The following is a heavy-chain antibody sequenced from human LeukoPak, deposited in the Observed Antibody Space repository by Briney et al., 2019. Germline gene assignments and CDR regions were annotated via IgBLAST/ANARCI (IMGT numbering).Heavy chain of an antibody. V-gene: IGHV3-30*02. CDR2: IRYDGSNK. CDR1: GFTFSSYG. D-gene: IGHD4-23*01. CDR3: AKVHGTLTVESPFDY. J-gene: IGHJ4*02. Sequence: GGSLRLSCAAFGFTFSSYGMHWVRQAPGKGLEWVAFIRYDGSNKYYADSVKGRFTISRDNSKNTLYLQMHSLRADDTAVYYCAKVHGTLTVESPFDYWGQGTLVTVSS.